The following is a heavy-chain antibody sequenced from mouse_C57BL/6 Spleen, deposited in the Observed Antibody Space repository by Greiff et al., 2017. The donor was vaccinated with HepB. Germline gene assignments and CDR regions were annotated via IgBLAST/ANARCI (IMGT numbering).Heavy chain of an antibody. J-gene: IGHJ1*03. Sequence: VQLKQSGPELVKPGASVKISCKASGYTFTDYYMNWVKQSHGKSLEWIGDINPNNGGTSYNQKFKGKATLTVDKSSSTAYMELRSLTSEDSAVYYCARHGSPSYWYFDVWGTGTTVTVSS. CDR1: GYTFTDYY. CDR2: INPNNGGT. D-gene: IGHD1-1*01. CDR3: ARHGSPSYWYFDV. V-gene: IGHV1-26*01.